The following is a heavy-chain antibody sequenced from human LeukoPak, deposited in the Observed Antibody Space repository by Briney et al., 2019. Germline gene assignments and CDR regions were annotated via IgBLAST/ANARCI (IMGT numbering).Heavy chain of an antibody. J-gene: IGHJ4*02. Sequence: GGSLRLSCAASGFTFSSYSMNWVRQAPGKGLGWVSSISSSSSYIYYADSVKGRFTISRDNAKNSLYLQMNSLRAEDTAVYYCARDLYSYGQQMAYWGQGTLVTVSS. CDR2: ISSSSSYI. CDR1: GFTFSSYS. CDR3: ARDLYSYGQQMAY. D-gene: IGHD5-18*01. V-gene: IGHV3-21*01.